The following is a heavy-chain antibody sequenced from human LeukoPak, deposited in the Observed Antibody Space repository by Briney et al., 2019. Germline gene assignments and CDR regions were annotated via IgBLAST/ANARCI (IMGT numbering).Heavy chain of an antibody. Sequence: ASVKVSCKASGGTFSSYAISWVRQAPGQGLEWMGGIIPIFGTANYAQKFQGRVTITADESTSTAYTELSSLRSEDTAVYYCTRNYYGTGSSHSNDYWGQGTLVTVSS. J-gene: IGHJ4*02. V-gene: IGHV1-69*13. CDR2: IIPIFGTA. CDR1: GGTFSSYA. D-gene: IGHD3-10*01. CDR3: TRNYYGTGSSHSNDY.